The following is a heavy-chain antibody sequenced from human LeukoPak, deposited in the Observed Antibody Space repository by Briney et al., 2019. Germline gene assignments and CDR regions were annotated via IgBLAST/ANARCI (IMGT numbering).Heavy chain of an antibody. V-gene: IGHV1-18*04. CDR2: INTYNGNT. Sequence: ASVKVSCKASGYTFTSYGISWVQQAPGQGLEWMGWINTYNGNTNYAQKLQGRVTMTTDTSTSTAYMDLRSLRSDDTAVYYCARDPIRKNIVVPGFDIWGQGTLVTVSS. CDR1: GYTFTSYG. CDR3: ARDPIRKNIVVPGFDI. D-gene: IGHD2-2*01. J-gene: IGHJ3*02.